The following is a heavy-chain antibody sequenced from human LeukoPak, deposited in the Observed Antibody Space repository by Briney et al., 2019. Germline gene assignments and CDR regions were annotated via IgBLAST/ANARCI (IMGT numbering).Heavy chain of an antibody. V-gene: IGHV4-39*07. CDR2: INHSGST. CDR3: ARREGATMVRGVIILRGRIWFDP. D-gene: IGHD3-10*01. J-gene: IGHJ5*02. Sequence: SETLSLTCTVSGGSISSSSYYWGWIRQPPGKGLEWIGEINHSGSTNYNPSLKSRVTISVDTSKNQFSLKLSSVTAADTAVYYCARREGATMVRGVIILRGRIWFDPWGQGTLVTVSS. CDR1: GGSISSSSYY.